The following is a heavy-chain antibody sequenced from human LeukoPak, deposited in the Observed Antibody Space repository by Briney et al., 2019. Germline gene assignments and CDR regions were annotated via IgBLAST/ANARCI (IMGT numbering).Heavy chain of an antibody. CDR3: ARDIIKRSGWYGAGNY. D-gene: IGHD6-19*01. CDR2: ISYDGSNK. J-gene: IGHJ4*02. V-gene: IGHV3-30-3*01. Sequence: GVSLRLSCAASGFTFRSYAMHWVRQAPGKGLEWVAVISYDGSNKYYADSVKGRFTISRDNSKNTLYLQMNSLRAEDTAVYYCARDIIKRSGWYGAGNYWGQGTLVTVSS. CDR1: GFTFRSYA.